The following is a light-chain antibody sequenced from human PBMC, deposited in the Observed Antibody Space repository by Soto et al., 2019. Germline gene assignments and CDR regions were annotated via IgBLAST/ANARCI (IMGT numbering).Light chain of an antibody. V-gene: IGLV2-14*03. CDR2: DVT. CDR3: SSYTSSATWV. J-gene: IGLJ3*02. Sequence: QSVLTQPASVSGSPGQSITISCTGTSSDVGGYNHVSWYQQHPGKVPKVMIYDVTNRPAGVPNRFSGSKSGNTASLTISGLQAEDEADYYCSSYTSSATWVFGGGTKLTVL. CDR1: SSDVGGYNH.